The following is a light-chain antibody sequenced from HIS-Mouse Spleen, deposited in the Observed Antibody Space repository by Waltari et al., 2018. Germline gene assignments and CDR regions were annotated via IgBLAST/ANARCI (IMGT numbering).Light chain of an antibody. CDR1: SPSNRSNT. CDR2: SNN. V-gene: IGLV1-44*01. Sequence: QSVLTPPPSASGTPGHRVPLSCSGSSPSNRSNTVNGHPQLPGTATKLLIYSNNQRPSGVPDRFSGSKSGTSASLAISGLQSEDEADYYCAAWDDSLNGVVFGGGTKLTVL. CDR3: AAWDDSLNGVV. J-gene: IGLJ2*01.